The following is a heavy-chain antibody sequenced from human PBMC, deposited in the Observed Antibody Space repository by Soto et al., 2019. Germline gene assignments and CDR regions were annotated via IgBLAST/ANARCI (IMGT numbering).Heavy chain of an antibody. CDR1: GLTFSNYA. V-gene: IGHV3-30-3*01. CDR2: ISYDGTNR. CDR3: ARASSSTVTTGGGGSAKDY. J-gene: IGHJ4*02. Sequence: QVHLVESGGGVVQPGRSLRLSCAASGLTFSNYAMHWVRQAPGKGLEWVAFISYDGTNRCYPDSVKGRFTISRDNSKNNVYLQMTSRNTEDTAVYYCARASSSTVTTGGGGSAKDYWGQGALGTVSS. D-gene: IGHD4-17*01.